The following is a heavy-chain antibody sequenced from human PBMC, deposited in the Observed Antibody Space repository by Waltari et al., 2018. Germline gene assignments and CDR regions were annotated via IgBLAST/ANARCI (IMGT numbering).Heavy chain of an antibody. J-gene: IGHJ3*02. CDR2: IYSSGST. Sequence: QLQLQESGPGLVKPSETLSLTCTVSGGSISSSSYYWGWIRQPPGKGLEWIGSIYSSGSTYNNPALMSRVTRSGDTSKNQFSLKLSAVTAADTAVYYCARGVRGYGGTSAFDIWGQGTMVTVSS. V-gene: IGHV4-39*01. D-gene: IGHD4-17*01. CDR1: GGSISSSSYY. CDR3: ARGVRGYGGTSAFDI.